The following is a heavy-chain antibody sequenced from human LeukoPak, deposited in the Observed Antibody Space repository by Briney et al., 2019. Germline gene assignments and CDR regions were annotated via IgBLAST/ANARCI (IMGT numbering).Heavy chain of an antibody. J-gene: IGHJ4*02. CDR2: ISYDGSNK. D-gene: IGHD2-2*01. CDR1: GFTFSSYA. V-gene: IGHV3-30-3*01. Sequence: GGSLRLSCAASGFTFSSYAMHWVRQAPGKGLEWVAVISYDGSNKYYADSVKGRFTISRDNSKNTLYLQMNSLRAEDTAVYYCASTPRSSTSPYYFDYWGQGTLVTVSS. CDR3: ASTPRSSTSPYYFDY.